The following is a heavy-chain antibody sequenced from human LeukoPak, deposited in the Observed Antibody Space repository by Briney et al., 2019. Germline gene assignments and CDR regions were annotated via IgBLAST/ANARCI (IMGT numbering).Heavy chain of an antibody. V-gene: IGHV4-59*01. CDR3: ARGGSTTWRIGYYFDY. Sequence: SEPLSLTCTVSGGSINSYYWNWIRQSPGQGLEWIGFIYSAGSTNYNPSLKSRVAISVDTSQNQFSLKLSSVSAADTAVYYCARGGSTTWRIGYYFDYWGQGALATVSS. CDR2: IYSAGST. J-gene: IGHJ4*02. CDR1: GGSINSYY. D-gene: IGHD6-13*01.